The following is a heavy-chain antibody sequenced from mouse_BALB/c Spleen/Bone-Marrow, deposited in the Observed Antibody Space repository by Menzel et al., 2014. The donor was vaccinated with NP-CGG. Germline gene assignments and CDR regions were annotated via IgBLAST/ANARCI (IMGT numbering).Heavy chain of an antibody. CDR2: INPSSDYT. J-gene: IGHJ3*01. Sequence: VKLQESGAELARPGASVKMSCKASGYTFTSYTIHWVKQRPGQGLEWIGYINPSSDYTNYNQKFKDKATLTADESSSTAYIQLSSLTSEDSAVYYFAREGLRAWFVYWGQGTLVTVSA. CDR3: AREGLRAWFVY. CDR1: GYTFTSYT. D-gene: IGHD2-4*01. V-gene: IGHV1-4*01.